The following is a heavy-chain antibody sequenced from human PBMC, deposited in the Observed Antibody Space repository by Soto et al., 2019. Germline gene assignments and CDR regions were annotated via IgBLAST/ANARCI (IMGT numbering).Heavy chain of an antibody. CDR2: INHSGST. CDR1: GGSFSGYY. D-gene: IGHD5-12*01. CDR3: AKGDNLGPKTGYAFDP. Sequence: SETLSLTCAVYGGSFSGYYWSWIRQPPGKGLEWIGEINHSGSTNYNPSLKSRVTISVDTSKNQFSLKLSSVTAADTAVYYCAKGDNLGPKTGYAFDPWGQGIMVTVSS. J-gene: IGHJ5*02. V-gene: IGHV4-34*01.